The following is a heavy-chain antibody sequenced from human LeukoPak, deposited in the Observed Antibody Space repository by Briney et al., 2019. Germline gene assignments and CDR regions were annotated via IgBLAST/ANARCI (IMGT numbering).Heavy chain of an antibody. Sequence: SETLSLTCTVSGVSLSNYYWSWIRQPPGKGLEWIGHIYESGSTTYNPSLKSRVTISVDTSKNQFSLRLSSVTAADTAIYYCARGRIGGPKAPFDYWGQGTLVTVSS. J-gene: IGHJ4*02. CDR2: IYESGST. V-gene: IGHV4-59*01. CDR3: ARGRIGGPKAPFDY. CDR1: GVSLSNYY. D-gene: IGHD3-16*01.